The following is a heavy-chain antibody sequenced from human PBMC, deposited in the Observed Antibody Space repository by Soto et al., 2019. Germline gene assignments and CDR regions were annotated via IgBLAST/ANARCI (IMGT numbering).Heavy chain of an antibody. CDR1: GFTFSSYS. CDR3: ARDSITAKEVQA. Sequence: GGSLRLSCAASGFTFSSYSMNWVRQAPGKGLEWVSSISSSSSYIYYADSVKGRFTISRDNAKNSLYLQMNSLRAEDTAVYYCARDSITAKEVQAWGQGTTVTVSS. CDR2: ISSSSSYI. V-gene: IGHV3-21*01. D-gene: IGHD2-2*01. J-gene: IGHJ6*02.